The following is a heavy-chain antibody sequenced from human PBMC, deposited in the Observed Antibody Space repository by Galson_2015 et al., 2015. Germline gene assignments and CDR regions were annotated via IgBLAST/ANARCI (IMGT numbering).Heavy chain of an antibody. Sequence: SLRLSCAASGFTFSSYAMHWVRQAPGKGLEYVSAISSNGGSTYYADSVKGRFTISRDNSKNTLYLQMGSLRAEDTAVYYCVRGVIITGDFDYWGQGTLVTVSS. CDR1: GFTFSSYA. V-gene: IGHV3-64D*08. CDR3: VRGVIITGDFDY. CDR2: ISSNGGST. J-gene: IGHJ4*02. D-gene: IGHD3-10*01.